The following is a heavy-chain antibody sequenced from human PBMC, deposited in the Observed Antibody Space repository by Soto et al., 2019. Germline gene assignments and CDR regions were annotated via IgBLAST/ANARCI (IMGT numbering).Heavy chain of an antibody. CDR3: ANKPDYCGSSSCLDV. D-gene: IGHD2-2*01. CDR2: ITSGGDI. Sequence: RVSXGAAGRNTSNYARGWVSKKQWKGLEWISVITSGGDIYYAESVKGRFTISRDNSKNTLYLQMNSLRAEDTAVYYCANKPDYCGSSSCLDVSGQGTTVTVSS. J-gene: IGHJ6*02. CDR1: GRNTSNYA. V-gene: IGHV3-23*01.